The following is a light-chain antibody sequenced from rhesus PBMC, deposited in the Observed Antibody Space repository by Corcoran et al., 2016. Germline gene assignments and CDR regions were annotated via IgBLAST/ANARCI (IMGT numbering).Light chain of an antibody. J-gene: IGKJ2*01. CDR1: QGISPY. CDR2: AAS. Sequence: DIQMTQSPSSLSASVGDRVTITCRASQGISPYLNWYQQKPGKPPKRLIYAASGLESGVPSRFSGSGSGTNVTLTLSSLQPKEFATYYCLQYNSNPYSFGQGTKVEIK. V-gene: IGKV1-43*01. CDR3: LQYNSNPYS.